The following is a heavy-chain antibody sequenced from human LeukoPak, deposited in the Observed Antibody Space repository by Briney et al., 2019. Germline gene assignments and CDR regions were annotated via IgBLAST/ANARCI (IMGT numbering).Heavy chain of an antibody. CDR3: ARHRYSGSYYWFDP. Sequence: SETLSLTCTVSGDSISSSSYYWGWIRQPPGKGLEWIANIYYSGNTYYNPSLESRVTISLDTSKNQFSLNVSSVTAADTAVYYCARHRYSGSYYWFDPWGQGTLVTVSS. CDR2: IYYSGNT. J-gene: IGHJ5*02. V-gene: IGHV4-39*01. D-gene: IGHD1-26*01. CDR1: GDSISSSSYY.